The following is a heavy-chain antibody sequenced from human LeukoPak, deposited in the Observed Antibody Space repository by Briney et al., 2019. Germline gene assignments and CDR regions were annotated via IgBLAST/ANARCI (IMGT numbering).Heavy chain of an antibody. Sequence: PSETLSLTCTVSGGSINNYYWNWIRQPPGKGLEWIGEIYHSGSTNYNPSLKSRVTISVDKSKNQFSLKLSSVTAADTAVYYCARGILTAYMEPYYFDYWGQGTLVTVSS. J-gene: IGHJ4*02. CDR3: ARGILTAYMEPYYFDY. V-gene: IGHV4-59*12. CDR1: GGSINNYY. CDR2: IYHSGST. D-gene: IGHD3-9*01.